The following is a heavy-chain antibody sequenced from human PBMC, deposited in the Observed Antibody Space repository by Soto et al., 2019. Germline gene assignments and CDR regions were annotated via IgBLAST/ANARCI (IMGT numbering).Heavy chain of an antibody. D-gene: IGHD6-19*01. CDR1: GYTFTGYY. Sequence: ASVKVSCKASGYTFTGYYMHWVRQAPGQGLEWMGWINPNSGGTNYAQKFQGWVTMTRDTSISTAYMELSRLRSDDTAVYYCAGAGGYSSGVMVYWGQGALVTVAS. J-gene: IGHJ4*02. CDR3: AGAGGYSSGVMVY. CDR2: INPNSGGT. V-gene: IGHV1-2*04.